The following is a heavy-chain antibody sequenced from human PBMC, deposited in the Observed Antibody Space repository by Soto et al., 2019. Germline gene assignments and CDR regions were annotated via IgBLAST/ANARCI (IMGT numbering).Heavy chain of an antibody. CDR2: ISAYNGNT. CDR1: GYTFTSYG. CDR3: ASSSFYYDSSRFPHDAFDI. D-gene: IGHD3-22*01. J-gene: IGHJ3*02. Sequence: GASVKVSCKASGYTFTSYGISWVRQAPGQGLEWMGWISAYNGNTNYAQKLQGRVTMTTDTSTSTAYMELRSLRSDDTAVYYCASSSFYYDSSRFPHDAFDIWRQGTMVTVSS. V-gene: IGHV1-18*01.